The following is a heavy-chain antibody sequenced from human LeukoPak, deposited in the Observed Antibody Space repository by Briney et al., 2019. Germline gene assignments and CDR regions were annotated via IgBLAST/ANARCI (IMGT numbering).Heavy chain of an antibody. Sequence: SETLSLTCTVSGGSISSSNYYWGWIRQPPGKGLEWIGNIYYSGSTYYNSSLKSRVTISVDTSKNQFSLKLSSVTAADTAVYYCARDIYYMDVWGKGTTVTVSS. CDR2: IYYSGST. J-gene: IGHJ6*03. CDR1: GGSISSSNYY. CDR3: ARDIYYMDV. V-gene: IGHV4-39*07.